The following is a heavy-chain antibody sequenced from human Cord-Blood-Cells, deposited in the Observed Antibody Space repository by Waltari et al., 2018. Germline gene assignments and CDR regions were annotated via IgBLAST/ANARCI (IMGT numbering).Heavy chain of an antibody. V-gene: IGHV4-39*01. CDR2: IYYSGST. CDR3: ARPLVGTATRAWYFDL. Sequence: QLQLQESGPGLVKPSETLSLTCTVSGGSISSSSYYWGWIRQPPGKGLGWIGGIYYSGSTYYSPSLKSRVTISVDTSKNQFSLKLSSVTAADTAVYYCARPLVGTATRAWYFDLWGRGTLVTVSS. CDR1: GGSISSSSYY. D-gene: IGHD7-27*01. J-gene: IGHJ2*01.